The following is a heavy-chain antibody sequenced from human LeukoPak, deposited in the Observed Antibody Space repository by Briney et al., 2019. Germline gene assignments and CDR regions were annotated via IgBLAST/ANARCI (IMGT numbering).Heavy chain of an antibody. D-gene: IGHD2-15*01. CDR2: ISPSGGST. J-gene: IGHJ3*02. CDR3: ARGSSRGPRDAFDI. V-gene: IGHV1-46*01. Sequence: ASVKVSCKASGHTFASYYVHWVRQAPGQGLEWMGIISPSGGSTSYAQKFQGRVTMTRDMSTSTVYMELSSLISEDTAVYYCARGSSRGPRDAFDIWGQGTMVTLSS. CDR1: GHTFASYY.